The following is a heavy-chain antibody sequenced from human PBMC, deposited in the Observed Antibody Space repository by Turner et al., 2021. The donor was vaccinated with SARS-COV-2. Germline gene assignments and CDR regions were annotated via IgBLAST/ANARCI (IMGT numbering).Heavy chain of an antibody. J-gene: IGHJ4*02. CDR3: AKGSGYSYELGFDY. Sequence: EVQLVESGGGLVQPGRSLRLSCAASGFTFDDYAMNWVRQAPGKGLEWVSGISWNIGSIGYADSVKGRFTISRDNAKNSLYLQMNSLRAEDTALYYCAKGSGYSYELGFDYWGQGTLVTVSS. CDR1: GFTFDDYA. V-gene: IGHV3-9*01. CDR2: ISWNIGSI. D-gene: IGHD5-18*01.